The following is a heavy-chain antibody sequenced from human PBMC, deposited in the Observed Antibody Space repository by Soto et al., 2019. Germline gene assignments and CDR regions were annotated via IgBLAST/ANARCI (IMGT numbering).Heavy chain of an antibody. CDR2: IHDSGST. V-gene: IGHV4-59*01. J-gene: IGHJ4*02. CDR1: GGSIRSYY. CDR3: ERAPILRSRWHTFDS. Sequence: PSETLSLTCTVSGGSIRSYYWNWIRQPPGKGLEWIGYIHDSGSTNYNPSLKSRVTISVDTSKSQFSLNLTSVTAADMAVYFCERAPILRSRWHTFDSWGQGTLVTVYS.